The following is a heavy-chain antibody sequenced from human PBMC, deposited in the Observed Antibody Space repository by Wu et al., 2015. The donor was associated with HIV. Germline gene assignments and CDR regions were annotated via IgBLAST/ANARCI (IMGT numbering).Heavy chain of an antibody. Sequence: QVRLVQSGAEVKKPGASVKVSCKASGYTFTGYYLHWVRQAPGRGPEWMAWINPNSGATNSAQKFQGRVTMTRDTSISTAYLDFSRLRSDDTAVYFCAREFGGGYDLDIWGQGTLVTVSS. CDR3: AREFGGGYDLDI. D-gene: IGHD5-12*01. CDR1: GYTFTGYY. J-gene: IGHJ3*02. CDR2: INPNSGAT. V-gene: IGHV1-2*02.